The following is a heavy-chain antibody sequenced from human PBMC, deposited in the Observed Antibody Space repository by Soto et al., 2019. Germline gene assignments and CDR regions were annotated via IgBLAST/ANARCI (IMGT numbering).Heavy chain of an antibody. Sequence: QVQLVESGGGVVQPGRSLRLSCAASGFTFSSYGMHWVRQAPGKGLEGVGVIWYDGRNKYYADSVRGRFTISRDNSKNAQYLQMNSLRAEDTAVYYCARDGGCRDGYTVGCNWFDPWGQGTLVTVSS. J-gene: IGHJ5*02. CDR3: ARDGGCRDGYTVGCNWFDP. D-gene: IGHD5-12*01. CDR1: GFTFSSYG. CDR2: IWYDGRNK. V-gene: IGHV3-33*01.